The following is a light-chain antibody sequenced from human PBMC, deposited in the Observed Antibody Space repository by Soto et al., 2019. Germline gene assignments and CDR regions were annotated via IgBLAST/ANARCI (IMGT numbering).Light chain of an antibody. V-gene: IGKV1-39*01. CDR2: GAS. J-gene: IGKJ2*01. CDR3: QQSNNIPYT. Sequence: DIQMTQSPSSLSASVGDRVTITCRASQSIRYYLNWYQQKPGKAPKLLIYGASSLQSGVPSRFSGSASGTDFTLTISSLQPEDFATYYCQQSNNIPYTFGQGTKLEIK. CDR1: QSIRYY.